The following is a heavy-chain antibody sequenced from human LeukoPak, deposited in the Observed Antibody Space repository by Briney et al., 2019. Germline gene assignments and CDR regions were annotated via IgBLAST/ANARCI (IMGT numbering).Heavy chain of an antibody. CDR2: INPNSGGT. V-gene: IGHV1-2*02. CDR3: ARGDSITMIVVVNADY. Sequence: ASVKVSCKASGYTFTGYYMHWVRQAPGQGLEWMGWINPNSGGTNYAQKFQGRVTMTRDTSISTAYMGLSGLRSDDTAVYYCARGDSITMIVVVNADYWGQGTLVTVSS. J-gene: IGHJ4*02. D-gene: IGHD3-22*01. CDR1: GYTFTGYY.